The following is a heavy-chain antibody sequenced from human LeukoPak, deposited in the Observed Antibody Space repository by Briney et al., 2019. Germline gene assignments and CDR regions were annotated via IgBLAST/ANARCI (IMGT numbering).Heavy chain of an antibody. V-gene: IGHV1-2*02. CDR2: INPNSGGT. J-gene: IGHJ4*02. Sequence: ASVKVSCKASGYTFTGYYMHWVRQAPGQGLEWMGWINPNSGGTNYAQKFQGRVTMTRDTSISTAYMELSRLRSDDTAVYYCARDSRDDPPDFDYWGQGTLVTVSS. D-gene: IGHD2/OR15-2a*01. CDR3: ARDSRDDPPDFDY. CDR1: GYTFTGYY.